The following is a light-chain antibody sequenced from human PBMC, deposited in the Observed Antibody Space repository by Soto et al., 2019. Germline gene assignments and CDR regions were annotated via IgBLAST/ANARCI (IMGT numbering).Light chain of an antibody. CDR2: AAS. J-gene: IGKJ5*01. V-gene: IGKV3D-15*01. CDR3: QPYTKGPPVP. Sequence: EIVMTQSPATLSLSLGERATLSCRASQSISRNLAWYHQRPGQAPRLLIYAASTRATGIPARFSGSGSGTEFTLTISSLQSQAFAVYFWQPYTKGPPVPIGQGTRLEI. CDR1: QSISRN.